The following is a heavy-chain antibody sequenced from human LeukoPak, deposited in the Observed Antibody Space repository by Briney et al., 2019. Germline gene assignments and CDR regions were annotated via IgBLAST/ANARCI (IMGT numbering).Heavy chain of an antibody. D-gene: IGHD4-23*01. J-gene: IGHJ3*02. CDR2: ISAYNDNT. Sequence: ASVKVSCKASGFTFTSYGISWVRQAPGQGLKWMGWISAYNDNTNYAQKVQGRVTMTTDTSTSTAYMELRSLRSDDTAVYYCARDYGGNSVGDAFDIWGQGTMVTVSS. V-gene: IGHV1-18*01. CDR3: ARDYGGNSVGDAFDI. CDR1: GFTFTSYG.